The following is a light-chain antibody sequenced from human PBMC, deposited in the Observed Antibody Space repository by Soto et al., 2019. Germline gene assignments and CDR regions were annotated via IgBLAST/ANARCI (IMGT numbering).Light chain of an antibody. J-gene: IGLJ1*01. Sequence: QSVLTQPPSVSGAPGQRVTISCTRSSSNIGAGYDVHWYQQLPGTAPKLLIYGNSNRPSGVPDRFSGSKSGTSASLAITVLQAEDEADYYCQSYDSSLSGLVFGTGTKLTVL. CDR1: SSNIGAGYD. CDR3: QSYDSSLSGLV. CDR2: GNS. V-gene: IGLV1-40*01.